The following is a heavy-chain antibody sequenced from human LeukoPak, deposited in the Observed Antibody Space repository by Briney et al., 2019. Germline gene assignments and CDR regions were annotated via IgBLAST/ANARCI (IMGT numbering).Heavy chain of an antibody. CDR3: ARTPFGPAYCSSTSCSDYYYYGMDV. D-gene: IGHD2-2*01. J-gene: IGHJ6*02. V-gene: IGHV4-34*01. Sequence: SETLSLTCAVYGGSFSGYYWSWIRQPPGKGLEWIGETNHSGSTNYNPSLKSRVTISVDTSKNQFSLKLSSVTAADTAVYYCARTPFGPAYCSSTSCSDYYYYGMDVWGQGTTVTVSS. CDR2: TNHSGST. CDR1: GGSFSGYY.